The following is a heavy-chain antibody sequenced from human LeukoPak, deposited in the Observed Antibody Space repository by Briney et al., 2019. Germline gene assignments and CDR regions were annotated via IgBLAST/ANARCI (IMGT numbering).Heavy chain of an antibody. Sequence: SVKVSCKASGGTFSSYAISWVRQAPGQGLEWMGKIIPIFGTANYAQKFQGRVTITTDESTSTAYMELSSLRSEATAVYYCARSLGATIFGVVTNNWFDPWGQGTLVTVSS. CDR2: IIPIFGTA. J-gene: IGHJ5*02. CDR1: GGTFSSYA. CDR3: ARSLGATIFGVVTNNWFDP. V-gene: IGHV1-69*05. D-gene: IGHD3-3*01.